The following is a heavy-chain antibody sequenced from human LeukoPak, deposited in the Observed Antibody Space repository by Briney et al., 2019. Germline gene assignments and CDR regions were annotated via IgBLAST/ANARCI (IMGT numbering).Heavy chain of an antibody. V-gene: IGHV1-46*01. Sequence: AASVKVSCKASGYTFTSYYIYWVRQAPGQGLEWMGLINPGGGNTNYAQKFQGRVTMTRDMSTSTVYMGLSSLTSEDTAVYYCARGQRPIRVVTSELFDYWGQGTLVTVSS. CDR1: GYTFTSYY. D-gene: IGHD3-3*01. J-gene: IGHJ4*02. CDR3: ARGQRPIRVVTSELFDY. CDR2: INPGGGNT.